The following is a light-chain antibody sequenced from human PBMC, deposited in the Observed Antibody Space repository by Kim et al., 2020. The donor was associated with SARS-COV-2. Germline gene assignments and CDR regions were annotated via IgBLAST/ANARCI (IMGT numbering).Light chain of an antibody. CDR1: QSISSW. CDR3: QQYNSYPYT. J-gene: IGKJ2*01. Sequence: SASVGETVTITCRASQSISSWLAWYQQKPGKAPKLLIYDASSLESGVPSRFSGSGSGTEFTLTISSLQPDDFATYYCQQYNSYPYTFGQGTKLEI. V-gene: IGKV1-5*01. CDR2: DAS.